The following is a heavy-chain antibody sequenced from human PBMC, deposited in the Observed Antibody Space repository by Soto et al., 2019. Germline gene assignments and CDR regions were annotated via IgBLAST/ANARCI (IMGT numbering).Heavy chain of an antibody. J-gene: IGHJ1*01. CDR3: AIQTPSSYDSSGYYLLYFQH. Sequence: ASVKVSCKASGYTFTSYAMHWVRQAPGQRLEWMGWINAGNGNTKYSQKFQGRVTITRDTSASTAYMGLSSLRSEDTAVYYCAIQTPSSYDSSGYYLLYFQHWGQGTLVTVSS. V-gene: IGHV1-3*01. CDR2: INAGNGNT. CDR1: GYTFTSYA. D-gene: IGHD3-22*01.